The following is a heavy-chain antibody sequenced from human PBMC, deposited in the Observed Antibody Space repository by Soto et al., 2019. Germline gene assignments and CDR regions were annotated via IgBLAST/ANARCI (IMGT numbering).Heavy chain of an antibody. CDR2: IYYSGST. CDR1: GGSISSSSYY. D-gene: IGHD6-19*01. V-gene: IGHV4-39*01. Sequence: SETLSLTCTVSGGSISSSSYYWGWIRQPPGKGLEWIGSIYYSGSTYYNPSLKSRVTISVDTSKNQSSLKLSSVTAADTAVYYCARTNGGWTNWFDPWGQGTLVTVSS. CDR3: ARTNGGWTNWFDP. J-gene: IGHJ5*02.